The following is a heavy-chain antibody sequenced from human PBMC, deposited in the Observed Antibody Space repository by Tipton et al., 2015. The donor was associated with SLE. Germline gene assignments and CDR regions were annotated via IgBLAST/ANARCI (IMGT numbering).Heavy chain of an antibody. CDR3: ARLSPVRGGDAAFDI. Sequence: TLSLTCAVYGGSFSGYYWSWIRQPPGKGLEWIGEINHSGSTNYNPSLKSRVTISVDTSKNQFSLKLSSVTAADTAVYYCARLSPVRGGDAAFDIWGQGTMVTVSS. CDR1: GGSFSGYY. CDR2: INHSGST. D-gene: IGHD3-10*01. V-gene: IGHV4-34*01. J-gene: IGHJ3*02.